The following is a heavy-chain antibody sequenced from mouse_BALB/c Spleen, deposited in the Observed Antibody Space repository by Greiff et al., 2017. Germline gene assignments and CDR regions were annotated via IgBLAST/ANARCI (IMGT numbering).Heavy chain of an antibody. V-gene: IGHV14-3*02. J-gene: IGHJ1*01. CDR3: ARNFDV. CDR1: GFNIKDTY. Sequence: EVKVVESGAELVKPGASVKLSCTASGFNIKDTYMHWVKQRPEQGLEWIGRIDPANGNTKYDPKFQGKATITADTSSNTAYLQLSSLTSEDTAVYYCARNFDVWGAGTTVTVSS. CDR2: IDPANGNT.